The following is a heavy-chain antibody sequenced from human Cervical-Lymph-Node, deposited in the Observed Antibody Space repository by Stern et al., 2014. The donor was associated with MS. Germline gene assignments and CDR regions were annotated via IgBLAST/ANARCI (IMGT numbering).Heavy chain of an antibody. V-gene: IGHV3-11*01. D-gene: IGHD1-26*01. Sequence: DQLVESGGGLVKPGGSLRLSCEVSGFNFSDYSITWIRQAPGKGLELVSFISSSGATISYADSVKGRFSISTDSTKNSLGLQMNSLRHEDTAVYFCARSGSYPPRDGMDVWGQGTTVTVS. CDR3: ARSGSYPPRDGMDV. J-gene: IGHJ6*02. CDR2: ISSSGATI. CDR1: GFNFSDYS.